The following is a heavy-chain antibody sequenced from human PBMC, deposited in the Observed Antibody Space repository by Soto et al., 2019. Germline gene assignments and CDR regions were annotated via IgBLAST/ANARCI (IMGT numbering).Heavy chain of an antibody. CDR2: INPNSGGT. CDR1: GYTFTGYY. V-gene: IGHV1-2*02. D-gene: IGHD3-10*01. Sequence: ASVKVSCKASGYTFTGYYMHWVRQAPGQGLEWMGWINPNSGGTNYAQKFQGRVTMTRDTSISTAYMELSRLRSDDTAVYYCARDMVRGVIRYYYYGMDVWGQGTTVTVPS. J-gene: IGHJ6*02. CDR3: ARDMVRGVIRYYYYGMDV.